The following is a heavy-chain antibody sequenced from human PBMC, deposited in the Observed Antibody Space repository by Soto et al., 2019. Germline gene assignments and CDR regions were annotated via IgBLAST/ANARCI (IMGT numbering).Heavy chain of an antibody. J-gene: IGHJ6*02. CDR3: ARGLVSCSSTSCYSDYYYYYGMDV. D-gene: IGHD2-2*01. V-gene: IGHV3-33*01. CDR2: IWYDGSNK. CDR1: GFTFSSYG. Sequence: GGSLRLSCAASGFTFSSYGMHWVRQAPGKGLEWVAVIWYDGSNKYYADSVKGRFTISRDNSKNTLYLQMNSLRAEDTAVYYCARGLVSCSSTSCYSDYYYYYGMDVWGQGTTVTVSS.